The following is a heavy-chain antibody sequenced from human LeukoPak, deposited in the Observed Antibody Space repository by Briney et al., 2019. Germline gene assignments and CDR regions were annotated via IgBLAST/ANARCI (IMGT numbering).Heavy chain of an antibody. Sequence: GGSLRLSCAASGFTFSSHAMSWVRQAPGKGLEWVSAISGSGGSTYYADSVKGRFTISRDNSKNTLYLQMNSLRAEDTAVYYCASLGYCSSTSCYAWGAYYYYYGMDVWGQGTTVTVSS. CDR2: ISGSGGST. CDR1: GFTFSSHA. J-gene: IGHJ6*02. CDR3: ASLGYCSSTSCYAWGAYYYYYGMDV. D-gene: IGHD2-2*01. V-gene: IGHV3-23*01.